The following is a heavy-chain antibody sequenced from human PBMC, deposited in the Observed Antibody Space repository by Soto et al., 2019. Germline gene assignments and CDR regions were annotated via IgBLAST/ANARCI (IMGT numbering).Heavy chain of an antibody. CDR2: VSSSGTT. D-gene: IGHD1-26*01. CDR3: ARVGHLNVYYGSDY. Sequence: QVQLQASGPGLVKPSETLSLICTVSGGSIRDSYWTWIRQPPGKGLEWIGYVSSSGTTKYIPSLKSRVTRSVYTSKNQFSLKVNSVTTADTAVYYCARVGHLNVYYGSDYWGQGILVTVSS. V-gene: IGHV4-59*01. J-gene: IGHJ4*02. CDR1: GGSIRDSY.